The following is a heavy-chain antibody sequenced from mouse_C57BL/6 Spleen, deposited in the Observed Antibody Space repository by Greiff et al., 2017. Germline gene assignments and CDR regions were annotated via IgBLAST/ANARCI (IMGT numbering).Heavy chain of an antibody. Sequence: EVQLQQSGPELVKPGASVKISCKASGYTFTDYYMNWVKQSHGKSLEWIGDINPNNGGTSYNQKFKGKATLTVDKSSSTAYMELRSLTSEDSAVYYCARGNYREYFDVWGTGTTVTVSS. V-gene: IGHV1-26*01. D-gene: IGHD2-1*01. CDR3: ARGNYREYFDV. CDR1: GYTFTDYY. J-gene: IGHJ1*03. CDR2: INPNNGGT.